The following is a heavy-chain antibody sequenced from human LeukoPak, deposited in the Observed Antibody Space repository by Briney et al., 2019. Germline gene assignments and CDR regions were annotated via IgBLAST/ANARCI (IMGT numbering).Heavy chain of an antibody. Sequence: PSETLSLTCTVSGGSISSYYWSWIRQPPGKWLEWIGEINHSGSTNYNPSLKSRVTISVDTSKNQFSLKLSSVTAADTAVYYCARCGYYYLPDYWGQGTLVTVSS. CDR1: GGSISSYY. J-gene: IGHJ4*02. V-gene: IGHV4-34*01. D-gene: IGHD3-22*01. CDR3: ARCGYYYLPDY. CDR2: INHSGST.